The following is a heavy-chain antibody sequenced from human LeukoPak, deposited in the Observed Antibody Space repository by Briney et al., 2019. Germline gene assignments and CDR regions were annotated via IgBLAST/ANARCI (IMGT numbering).Heavy chain of an antibody. CDR3: ARAFGGDTPNYYYYYYMDV. Sequence: GGSLRLSCAASGFTFDDYGMSWVRQAPGKGLEWVSGINWNGGSTGYADSVKGRFTISRDNAKNSLYLQMNSLRAGDTALYCCARAFGGDTPNYYYYYYMDVWGKGTTVTVSS. CDR2: INWNGGST. V-gene: IGHV3-20*04. J-gene: IGHJ6*03. D-gene: IGHD2-15*01. CDR1: GFTFDDYG.